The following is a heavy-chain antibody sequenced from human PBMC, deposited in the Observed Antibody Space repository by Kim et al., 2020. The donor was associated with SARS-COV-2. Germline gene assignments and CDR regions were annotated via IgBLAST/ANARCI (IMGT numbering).Heavy chain of an antibody. J-gene: IGHJ6*02. CDR1: GYTFTSYG. V-gene: IGHV1-18*01. CDR3: ARDEIRQQLVFHNYYYYGMDV. D-gene: IGHD6-13*01. Sequence: ASVKVSCKASGYTFTSYGISWVRQAPGQGLEWMGWISAYNGNTNYAQKLQGRVTMTTDTSTSTAYMELRSLRSDDTAVYYCARDEIRQQLVFHNYYYYGMDVWGQGTTVTVSS. CDR2: ISAYNGNT.